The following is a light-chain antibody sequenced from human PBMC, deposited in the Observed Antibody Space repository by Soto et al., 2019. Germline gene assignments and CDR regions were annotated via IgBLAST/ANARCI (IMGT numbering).Light chain of an antibody. J-gene: IGKJ1*01. CDR3: QQYNSYPWT. CDR2: KAS. Sequence: DIQMTQSPSTLSASVGDRVTITCRASQSISSWLAWYQQKPGKAPKLLIYKASSLESGVPSRSSGSGSGTEFTLTISSLQPDDFATYYCQQYNSYPWTFGQGTKV. CDR1: QSISSW. V-gene: IGKV1-5*03.